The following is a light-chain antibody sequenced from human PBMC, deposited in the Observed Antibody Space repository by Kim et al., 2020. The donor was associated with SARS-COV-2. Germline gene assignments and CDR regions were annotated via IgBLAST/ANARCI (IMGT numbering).Light chain of an antibody. V-gene: IGKV3-15*01. CDR3: QQYDNWPLT. CDR2: GAF. CDR1: QSISDN. J-gene: IGKJ4*01. Sequence: SVSPGERATLSCRASQSISDNLAWYQQKPGQAPRLLIYGAFTRATGIPARFSGSESGTEFTLTISSLQSEDFAIYYCQQYDNWPLTFGGGTKVDIK.